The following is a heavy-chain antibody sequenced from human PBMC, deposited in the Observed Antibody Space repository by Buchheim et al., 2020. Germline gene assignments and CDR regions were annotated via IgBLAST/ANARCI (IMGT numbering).Heavy chain of an antibody. Sequence: QVQLVESGGGVVQPGRSLRLSCAASGFTFSSYGMHWVRQAPGKGLEWVAVISYDGSNKYYADSVKGRFTISRDNSKNTQYLQMNSLRAKDTAVYYCAKGAAIPDYWGQGTL. D-gene: IGHD2-21*01. V-gene: IGHV3-30*18. CDR1: GFTFSSYG. CDR2: ISYDGSNK. J-gene: IGHJ4*02. CDR3: AKGAAIPDY.